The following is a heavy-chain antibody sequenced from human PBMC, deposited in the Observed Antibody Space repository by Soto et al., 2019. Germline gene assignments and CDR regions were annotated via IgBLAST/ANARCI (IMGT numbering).Heavy chain of an antibody. Sequence: VGSLRLSGAASGFTFSSYGMHWVRQAPCKGLEWVAVISYDGSNKYYADSVKGRFTISRDNSKNTLYLQMNSLRAEDTAVYYCAKDVVVGATTGLGDYYYYYGMDVWGQGTTVTVSS. CDR1: GFTFSSYG. CDR2: ISYDGSNK. D-gene: IGHD1-26*01. V-gene: IGHV3-30*18. CDR3: AKDVVVGATTGLGDYYYYYGMDV. J-gene: IGHJ6*02.